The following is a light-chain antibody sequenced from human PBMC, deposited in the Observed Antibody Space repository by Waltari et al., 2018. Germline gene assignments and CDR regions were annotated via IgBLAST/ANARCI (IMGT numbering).Light chain of an antibody. CDR3: AGWDDSLTGVV. V-gene: IGLV1-47*01. CDR2: LDD. J-gene: IGLJ2*01. CDR1: SSNIGTTY. Sequence: QSVLTQPPSLSGTPGQRVTISCSGSSSNIGTTYVFWYQQFPGMAPKLLIYLDDHRPSGVPDRFSASKSGSSASLTISGLRPEDEADYHCAGWDDSLTGVVFGGGTKLTV.